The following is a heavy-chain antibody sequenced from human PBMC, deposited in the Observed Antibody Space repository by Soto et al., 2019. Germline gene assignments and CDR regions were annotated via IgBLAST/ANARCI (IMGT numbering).Heavy chain of an antibody. V-gene: IGHV3-64D*06. CDR3: VKGFGVVIPPWYFDY. CDR1: GFTFSSYA. D-gene: IGHD3-3*01. J-gene: IGHJ4*02. Sequence: GGSLRLSCSASGFTFSSYAMHWVRQAPGKGLEYVSAISSNGGSTYYADSVKGRFTISRDNSKNTLYLQMSSLRAEDTAVYYCVKGFGVVIPPWYFDYWGQGTLVTVSS. CDR2: ISSNGGST.